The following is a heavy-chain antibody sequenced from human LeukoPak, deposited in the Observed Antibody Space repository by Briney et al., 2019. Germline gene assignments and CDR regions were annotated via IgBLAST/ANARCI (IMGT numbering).Heavy chain of an antibody. Sequence: SETLSLTCTVPGGSISSYYWSWIRQPPGKGLEWIGYIYYSGSTNYNPSLKSRVTISVDTSKNQFSLKLSSVTAADTAVYYCARGYNWNFGGYYYYYMDVWGKGTTVTVSS. D-gene: IGHD1-7*01. CDR1: GGSISSYY. CDR3: ARGYNWNFGGYYYYYMDV. J-gene: IGHJ6*03. CDR2: IYYSGST. V-gene: IGHV4-59*01.